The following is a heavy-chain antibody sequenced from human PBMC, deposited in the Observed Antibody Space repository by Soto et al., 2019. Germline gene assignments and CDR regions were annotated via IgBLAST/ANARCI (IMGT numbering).Heavy chain of an antibody. V-gene: IGHV4-30-4*01. CDR3: ARDEREGDYYSLCGYYGYFDY. D-gene: IGHD3-22*01. J-gene: IGHJ4*02. CDR1: GGSISSTDHY. CDR2: IYYSGNT. Sequence: SETLSLTCSVSGGSISSTDHYWSLIRQPPGKGLGWIGYIYYSGNTNYNPSLRSRVSMSVDTSKNQFSLKLSSVTAADTAVYYCARDEREGDYYSLCGYYGYFDYRGEGAPVTVSS.